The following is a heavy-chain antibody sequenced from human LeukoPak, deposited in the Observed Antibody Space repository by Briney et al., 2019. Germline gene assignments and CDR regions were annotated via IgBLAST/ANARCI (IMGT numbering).Heavy chain of an antibody. V-gene: IGHV5-51*01. CDR1: GYSFTSYW. Sequence: GESLKISCKGSGYSFTSYWIGWVRQMPGKGLEWMGIIYPGDSDTRYSPSFQGQVTISADKSISTAYLQWSSLKASDTAMYYCARHKTTLTHRWGAFDIWGQGTMVTVSS. D-gene: IGHD1-1*01. CDR2: IYPGDSDT. CDR3: ARHKTTLTHRWGAFDI. J-gene: IGHJ3*02.